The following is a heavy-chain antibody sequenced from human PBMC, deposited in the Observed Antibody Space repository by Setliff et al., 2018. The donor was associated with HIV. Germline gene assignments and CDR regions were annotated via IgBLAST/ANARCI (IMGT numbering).Heavy chain of an antibody. D-gene: IGHD3-10*01. J-gene: IGHJ6*03. V-gene: IGHV3-49*04. CDR3: GRAKSWYYYMDV. CDR1: RFTFSAYT. Sequence: GGSLRLSCAASRFTFSAYTMNWVRQAPGKGLEWVGFIRSEAYGGTREYAASVKGRFTISRDDSKSIAYLQMNSLKAEDTAVYYYGRAKSWYYYMDVWGKGTTVTVSS. CDR2: IRSEAYGGTR.